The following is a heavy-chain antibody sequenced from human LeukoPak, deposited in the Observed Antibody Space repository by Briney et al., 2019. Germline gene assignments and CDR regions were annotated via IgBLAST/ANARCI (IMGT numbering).Heavy chain of an antibody. CDR3: ARLSGSYYYFDN. CDR1: GGSFSGYY. Sequence: SETLSLTCAVYGGSFSGYYWSWIRQPPGKGLECIGRIYYSGSPYYNPSLKSRVTISVDTSKNQFSLKLNSVTAADTAVYYCARLSGSYYYFDNWGQGSLVTVSS. D-gene: IGHD1-26*01. J-gene: IGHJ4*02. CDR2: IYYSGSP. V-gene: IGHV4-34*01.